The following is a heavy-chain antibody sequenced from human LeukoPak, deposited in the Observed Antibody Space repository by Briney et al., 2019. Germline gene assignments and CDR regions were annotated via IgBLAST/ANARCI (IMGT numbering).Heavy chain of an antibody. CDR2: IYSDGST. J-gene: IGHJ4*02. D-gene: IGHD1-20*01. CDR3: AKPLTGTTYYFDY. V-gene: IGHV3-53*01. Sequence: PGGSLRLSCAASGFTVSSNYMSWVRQAPGKGLEWVSIIYSDGSTYYADSVKGRFTISRDNSKNTLYLQMNSLRAEDTAVYYCAKPLTGTTYYFDYWGQGTLVTVSS. CDR1: GFTVSSNY.